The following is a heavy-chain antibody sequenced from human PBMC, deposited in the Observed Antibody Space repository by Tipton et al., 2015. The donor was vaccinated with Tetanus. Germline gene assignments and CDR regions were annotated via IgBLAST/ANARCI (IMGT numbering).Heavy chain of an antibody. CDR3: VNFATS. CDR2: IQNDGGET. CDR1: GSTFREYW. Sequence: SLRLSCAASGSTFREYWMSWVRQAPGKGLEWVANIQNDGGETYHLESVRGRFTISRDNGKNSVYLQMNSLRDEDTAVYYCVNFATSWGQGTLVTVSS. J-gene: IGHJ5*02. V-gene: IGHV3-7*01.